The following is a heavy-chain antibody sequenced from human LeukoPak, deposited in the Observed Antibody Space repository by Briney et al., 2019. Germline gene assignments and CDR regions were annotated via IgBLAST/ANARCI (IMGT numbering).Heavy chain of an antibody. Sequence: PGGSLRLSCAASGFTFSSYAMHWVRQAPAKGLEWVAVISYDGSNKYYADSVKGRFTISRDNSKNTLYLQMNSLRAEDTAVYYCARDQIEDYWGQGTLVTVSS. V-gene: IGHV3-30*01. CDR1: GFTFSSYA. CDR3: ARDQIEDY. J-gene: IGHJ4*02. CDR2: ISYDGSNK. D-gene: IGHD2/OR15-2a*01.